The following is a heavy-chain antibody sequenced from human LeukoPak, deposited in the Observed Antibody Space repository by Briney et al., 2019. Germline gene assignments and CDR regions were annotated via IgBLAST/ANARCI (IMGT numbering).Heavy chain of an antibody. Sequence: SETLSLTCTVSGGSISSHYWSWIRQPPGKGLERIGYIYYSGSTNYNPSLKSRATITVDTSKNQFSLKLSSVTAADTAVYYCASLYSSSWYYWFGPWGQGTLVTVSS. CDR3: ASLYSSSWYYWFGP. CDR1: GGSISSHY. CDR2: IYYSGST. J-gene: IGHJ5*02. V-gene: IGHV4-59*11. D-gene: IGHD6-13*01.